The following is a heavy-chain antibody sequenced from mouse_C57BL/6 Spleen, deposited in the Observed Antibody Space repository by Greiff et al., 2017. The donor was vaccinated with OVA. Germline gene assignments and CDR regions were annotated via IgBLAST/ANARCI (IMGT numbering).Heavy chain of an antibody. V-gene: IGHV1-59*01. CDR3: AREADLPYYFDY. CDR1: GYTFTSYW. D-gene: IGHD2-1*01. J-gene: IGHJ2*01. CDR2: IDPSDSYT. Sequence: QVHVKQPGAELVRPGTSVKLSCKASGYTFTSYWMHWVKQRPGQGLEWIGVIDPSDSYTNYNQKFKGKATLTVDTSSSTAYMQLSSLTSEDSAVYYCAREADLPYYFDYWGQGTTLTVSS.